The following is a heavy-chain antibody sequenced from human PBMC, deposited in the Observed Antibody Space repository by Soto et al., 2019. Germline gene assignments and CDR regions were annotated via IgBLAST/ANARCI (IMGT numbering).Heavy chain of an antibody. CDR3: AREGETDMVEGSDAFDI. CDR1: GGTFSSYA. V-gene: IGHV1-69*06. J-gene: IGHJ3*02. CDR2: IIPIFVTQ. Sequence: QVQLVQSGAEVKKPGSSVKVSCKASGGTFSSYAISWVRQAPGQGLEWMGGIIPIFVTQNYAQKFQGRVTISADKSTSTVYMELSSLRSEDTAMYYCAREGETDMVEGSDAFDIWGQGTMVTVSS. D-gene: IGHD3-16*01.